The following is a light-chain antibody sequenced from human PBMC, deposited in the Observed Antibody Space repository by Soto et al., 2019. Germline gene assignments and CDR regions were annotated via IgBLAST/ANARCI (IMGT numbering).Light chain of an antibody. CDR3: QQYNTYSPNT. CDR1: QSLNSL. V-gene: IGKV1-5*01. CDR2: DAS. J-gene: IGKJ5*01. Sequence: DIQMTQSPSTLSASVGDRVTIACRSSQSLNSLLAWYQQKPGRAPKLLIYDASTLESGVPSRFSGSGSGTEFTLTISSLQPDDFATYYCQQYNTYSPNTFGQGTRLEIK.